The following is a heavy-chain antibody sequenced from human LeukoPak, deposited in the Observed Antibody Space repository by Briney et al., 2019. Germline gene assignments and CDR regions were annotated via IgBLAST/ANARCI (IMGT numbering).Heavy chain of an antibody. D-gene: IGHD3-22*01. Sequence: ASVKVSCKTSGGTFSSSVISWVRQAPGQGLEWMGGIVPIFGTANYAQKFQDRVTITADESTTTAYMELSSLRSSDTAVYYCARDLDSSGYYFWGQGTLVTVSS. V-gene: IGHV1-69*01. CDR1: GGTFSSSV. CDR2: IVPIFGTA. J-gene: IGHJ4*02. CDR3: ARDLDSSGYYF.